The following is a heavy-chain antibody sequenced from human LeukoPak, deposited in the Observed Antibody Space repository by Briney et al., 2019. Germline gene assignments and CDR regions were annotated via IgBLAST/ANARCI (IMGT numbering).Heavy chain of an antibody. Sequence: GESLKISCKGSGYSFTSYWIGWVRQMPGKGLEWMGIIYPGDSDTRYSPPFQGQVTISADKSISTAYLQWSSLKASDTAMYYCARLRDPAAIYYYYYGMDVWGQGTTVTVSS. CDR3: ARLRDPAAIYYYYYGMDV. V-gene: IGHV5-51*01. CDR1: GYSFTSYW. CDR2: IYPGDSDT. J-gene: IGHJ6*02. D-gene: IGHD2-2*01.